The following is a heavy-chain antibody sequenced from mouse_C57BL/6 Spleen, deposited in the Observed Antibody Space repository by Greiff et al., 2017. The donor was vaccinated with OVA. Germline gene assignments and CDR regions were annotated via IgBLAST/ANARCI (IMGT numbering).Heavy chain of an antibody. CDR1: GYTFTDYN. J-gene: IGHJ4*01. Sequence: VQLQQSGPELVKPGASVKMSCKASGYTFTDYNMHWVKQSHGKSLEWIGYINPNNGGTSYNQKFKGKATLTVNKSSSTADMELRSLTSEDSAVYYCARADGIQYYAMDYWGQGTSVTVSS. CDR2: INPNNGGT. D-gene: IGHD2-1*01. CDR3: ARADGIQYYAMDY. V-gene: IGHV1-22*01.